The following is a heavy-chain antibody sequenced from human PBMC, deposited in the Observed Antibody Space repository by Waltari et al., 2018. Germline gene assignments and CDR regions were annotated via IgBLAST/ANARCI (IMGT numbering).Heavy chain of an antibody. D-gene: IGHD5-18*01. V-gene: IGHV3-30*04. Sequence: AASGFTFSSYAMHWVRQAPGTGLEWVAVISYDGSNKYYVDSVKGRFTISRDNSKNTLHLQMNSLRAEDTAVYYCAREDTSIPLFDYCGQGTLVTVSS. CDR2: ISYDGSNK. J-gene: IGHJ4*02. CDR3: AREDTSIPLFDY. CDR1: GFTFSSYA.